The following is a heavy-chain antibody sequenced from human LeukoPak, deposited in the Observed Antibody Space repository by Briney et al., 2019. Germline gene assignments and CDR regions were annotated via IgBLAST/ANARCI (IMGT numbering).Heavy chain of an antibody. CDR3: AKDYSDLRVADVFFEY. J-gene: IGHJ4*02. CDR2: ITSGFTP. Sequence: GGSLSLSCAVSGLIFSNYAMSWVRQAPGKGLEWVSGITSGFTPHYADSVKGRFTISRDNSKNTFHLQMNSLRAEDTAVYYCAKDYSDLRVADVFFEYWGQGTLVTVSS. V-gene: IGHV3-23*01. D-gene: IGHD2-15*01. CDR1: GLIFSNYA.